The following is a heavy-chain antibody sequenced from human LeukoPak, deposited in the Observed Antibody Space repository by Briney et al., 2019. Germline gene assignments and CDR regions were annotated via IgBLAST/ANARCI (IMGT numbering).Heavy chain of an antibody. V-gene: IGHV4-31*03. J-gene: IGHJ4*02. CDR1: GGSISSSFYY. Sequence: SETLSLTCTVSGGSISSSFYYWGWIRQHPGKGLEWIGYIYYSGSTYYNPSLKSRVTISVDTSKNQFSLKLSSVTAADTAVYYCARRGLGYCSSTSCYAFDYWGQGTLVTVSS. CDR3: ARRGLGYCSSTSCYAFDY. D-gene: IGHD2-2*01. CDR2: IYYSGST.